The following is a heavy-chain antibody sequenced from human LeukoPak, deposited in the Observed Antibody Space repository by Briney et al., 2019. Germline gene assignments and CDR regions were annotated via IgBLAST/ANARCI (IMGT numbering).Heavy chain of an antibody. J-gene: IGHJ6*02. CDR2: ISAYNGNT. D-gene: IGHD2-2*02. CDR3: ARYCSGTSCYTVNYYYGMDV. Sequence: ASVKVSCKASGYTFTSYGISWVRQAPGQGLEWMGWISAYNGNTNYAQKLQGRVTMTTDTSTSTAYMELRSLRSDDTAVYYCARYCSGTSCYTVNYYYGMDVWGQGTTVTASS. V-gene: IGHV1-18*01. CDR1: GYTFTSYG.